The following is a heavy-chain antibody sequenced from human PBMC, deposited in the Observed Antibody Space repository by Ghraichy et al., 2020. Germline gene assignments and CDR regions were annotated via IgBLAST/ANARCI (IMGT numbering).Heavy chain of an antibody. CDR2: ISNIGGST. V-gene: IGHV3-23*01. CDR1: RFSFSDYA. D-gene: IGHD1-1*01. Sequence: GGSLRLSCAASRFSFSDYAMSWVRQAPGKGLEWVSSISNIGGSTYYTDSVKGRFTVSRDNSKNTLYLQLNSLRAEDTAVYYCAKDQQLILGYFDGWGQGTLVTVSS. CDR3: AKDQQLILGYFDG. J-gene: IGHJ4*02.